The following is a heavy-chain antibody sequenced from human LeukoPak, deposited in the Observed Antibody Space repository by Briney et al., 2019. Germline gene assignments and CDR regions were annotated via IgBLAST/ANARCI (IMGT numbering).Heavy chain of an antibody. CDR1: GYTFTSYG. CDR3: ARDLTRYFDWLWSYFDY. D-gene: IGHD3-9*01. CDR2: ISAYNGNT. Sequence: ASVKVSCKASGYTFTSYGISWVRQAPGQGLEWMGWISAYNGNTNYAQKLQGRVTMTTDTSTSTAYMELRSLRSDDTAVYYCARDLTRYFDWLWSYFDYWGQGTLVTVSS. J-gene: IGHJ4*02. V-gene: IGHV1-18*01.